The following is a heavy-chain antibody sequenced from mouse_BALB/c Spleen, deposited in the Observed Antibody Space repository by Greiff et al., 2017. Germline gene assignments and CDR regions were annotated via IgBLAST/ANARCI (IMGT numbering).Heavy chain of an antibody. CDR1: GFSLTSYG. Sequence: QVQLKQSGPGLVAPSQSLSITCTVSGFSLTSYGVHWVRQPPGKGLEWLGVIWAGGSTNYNSALMSRLSISKDNSKSQVFLKMNSLQTDDTAMYYCARDPNYYGSSWFAYWGQGTLVTVSA. D-gene: IGHD1-1*01. CDR2: IWAGGST. J-gene: IGHJ3*01. V-gene: IGHV2-9*02. CDR3: ARDPNYYGSSWFAY.